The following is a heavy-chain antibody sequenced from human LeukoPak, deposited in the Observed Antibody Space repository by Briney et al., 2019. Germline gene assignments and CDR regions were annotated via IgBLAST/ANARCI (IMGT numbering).Heavy chain of an antibody. CDR2: IWYDGSNK. CDR3: ARRMAAAGTGGGDY. J-gene: IGHJ4*02. D-gene: IGHD6-13*01. CDR1: GLTFGDYG. V-gene: IGHV3-33*01. Sequence: GGSLRLSCATSGLTFGDYGMHWVRQDAGKGLGWVAVIWYDGSNKYYADSVKGRFTISRDNSKNTLYLQMNSLRAEDTAVYYCARRMAAAGTGGGDYWGQGTLVTVSS.